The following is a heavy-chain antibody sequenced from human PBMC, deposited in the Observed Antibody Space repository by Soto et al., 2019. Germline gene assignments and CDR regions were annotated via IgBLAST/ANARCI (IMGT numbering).Heavy chain of an antibody. CDR2: IYHSGST. Sequence: QLQLQESGPGLVKPSETLSLICTVSGGTVSSNDHYWGWIRQSPGKGLEWIASIYHSGSTFYNPSPKSRVTISVDTSKNQFALRLNSVTAADTAVYYCARDGGGGFDPWGQGTLVTVSS. CDR1: GGTVSSNDHY. D-gene: IGHD3-16*01. CDR3: ARDGGGGFDP. V-gene: IGHV4-39*02. J-gene: IGHJ5*02.